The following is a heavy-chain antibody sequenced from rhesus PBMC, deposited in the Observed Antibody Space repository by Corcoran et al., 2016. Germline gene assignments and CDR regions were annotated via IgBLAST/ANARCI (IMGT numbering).Heavy chain of an antibody. CDR1: GGSISSNY. J-gene: IGHJ3*01. Sequence: QLQLQESGPGLVKPSETLSLTCAVSGGSISSNYWSWIRQPPGKGREWIGRISGSVGSTDYNPSLKSRVTISTDTSKNQFSLKLSSVTAADTAVYYCAREIGVLVVVAIDFWGQGLRVTVSS. V-gene: IGHV4-173*01. D-gene: IGHD2-21*01. CDR2: ISGSVGST. CDR3: AREIGVLVVVAIDF.